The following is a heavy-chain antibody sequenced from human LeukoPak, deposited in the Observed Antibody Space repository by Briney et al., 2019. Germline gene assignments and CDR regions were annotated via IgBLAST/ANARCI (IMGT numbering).Heavy chain of an antibody. J-gene: IGHJ5*02. D-gene: IGHD3-10*01. V-gene: IGHV1-2*02. CDR3: ARDLVTMVRGGFDP. Sequence: GASVKVSCKASGYTFTGYYMHWVRQAPGQGLEWMGWINPNSGGTNYAQKFQGRVTMTRDTSIGTAYMELSRLRSDDTAVHYCARDLVTMVRGGFDPWGQGTLVTVSS. CDR2: INPNSGGT. CDR1: GYTFTGYY.